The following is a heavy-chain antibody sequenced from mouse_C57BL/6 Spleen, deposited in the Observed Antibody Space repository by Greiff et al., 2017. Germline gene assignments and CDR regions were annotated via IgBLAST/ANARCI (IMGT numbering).Heavy chain of an antibody. CDR1: GYTFTSYW. Sequence: QVQLQQPGAELVIPGASVKLSCKASGYTFTSYWMHWVKQRPGQGLEWIGEIDPSDSYTNYNQKFKGKSTLTVDKSSSTAYMQLSSLTSEDSAVYYCARRGLGRGYFDYWGQGTTLTVSS. CDR2: IDPSDSYT. CDR3: ARRGLGRGYFDY. J-gene: IGHJ2*01. D-gene: IGHD4-1*01. V-gene: IGHV1-69*01.